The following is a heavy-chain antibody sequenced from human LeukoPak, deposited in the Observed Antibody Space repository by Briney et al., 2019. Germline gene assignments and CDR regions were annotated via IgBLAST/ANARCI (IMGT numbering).Heavy chain of an antibody. J-gene: IGHJ3*02. CDR3: ARVGGAPLGAFDI. D-gene: IGHD3-16*01. Sequence: ASETLSLTCTVSGGSISSYYWSWIRQPPGKGLEWIGYIYYSGSTNYKPSLKSRVTMSINTSKNQFSLKLSSVTAADTAVYYCARVGGAPLGAFDIWGQGTMVTVSS. CDR1: GGSISSYY. CDR2: IYYSGST. V-gene: IGHV4-59*01.